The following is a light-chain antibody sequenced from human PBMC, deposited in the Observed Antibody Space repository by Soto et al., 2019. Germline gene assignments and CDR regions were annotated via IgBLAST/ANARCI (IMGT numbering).Light chain of an antibody. CDR1: QSVSSY. V-gene: IGKV3-11*01. CDR2: DAS. J-gene: IGKJ1*01. CDR3: QQRSNWPWT. Sequence: EIVLTQSPATLSLSPGERATLSCRASQSVSSYLAGYQQKPGQAPRLLIYDASNRATGIPARFSGSGSGTDFTLTISSLEPEDFAVYYCQQRSNWPWTFGQGTNVEIK.